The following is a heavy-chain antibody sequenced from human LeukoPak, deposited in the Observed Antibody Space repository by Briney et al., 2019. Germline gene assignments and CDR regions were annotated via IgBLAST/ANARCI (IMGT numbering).Heavy chain of an antibody. Sequence: PSQTLSLTCTVSGGSISSGSYYWSWIRQPAGKGLEWIGRIYTSGSTNYNPSLKSRVTISVDTSKNQFSLKLSSVTAADTAVYYCTGDDYGENWGQGTLVTVSS. CDR2: IYTSGST. D-gene: IGHD4-17*01. J-gene: IGHJ4*02. V-gene: IGHV4-61*02. CDR3: TGDDYGEN. CDR1: GGSISSGSYY.